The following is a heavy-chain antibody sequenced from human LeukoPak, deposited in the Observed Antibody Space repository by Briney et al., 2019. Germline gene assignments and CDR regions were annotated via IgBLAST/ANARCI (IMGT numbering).Heavy chain of an antibody. D-gene: IGHD3-3*02. CDR3: ARPYLERSLKFCMDV. CDR2: ISYDGSSR. CDR1: GFSFNNFA. Sequence: PGRSLRLSCAASGFSFNNFAMHWVRQAPGKGLEWVAHISYDGSSRYNEDSVKGRFTISRDDSKNTLYLQMNSLRPEDTAVYYCARPYLERSLKFCMDVWGKGTTVTVSS. J-gene: IGHJ6*03. V-gene: IGHV3-30*04.